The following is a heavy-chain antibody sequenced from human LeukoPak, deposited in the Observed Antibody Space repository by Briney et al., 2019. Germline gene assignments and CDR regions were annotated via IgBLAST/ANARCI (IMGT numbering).Heavy chain of an antibody. CDR3: TRDSYCSGGRCYSRVDY. J-gene: IGHJ4*02. Sequence: ASVKVSCKASGYTFTNYPMNWVRQAPGQGLEWMGWIDTNTGNPTYAQGFTGRFVFSLDTPVTTTYLQISSLKAEDTAVYYCTRDSYCSGGRCYSRVDYWGQGTLVTVSS. CDR2: IDTNTGNP. V-gene: IGHV7-4-1*02. D-gene: IGHD2-15*01. CDR1: GYTFTNYP.